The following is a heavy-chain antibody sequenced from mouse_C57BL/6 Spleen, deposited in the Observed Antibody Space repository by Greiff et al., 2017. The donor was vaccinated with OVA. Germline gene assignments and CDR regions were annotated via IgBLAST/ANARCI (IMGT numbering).Heavy chain of an antibody. CDR2: IYPGSGST. Sequence: HVQLQQPGAELVKPGASVKMSCKASGYTFTSYWITWVKQRPGQGLEWIGDIYPGSGSTNYNEKFKSKATLTVDTSSSTAYMQLSSLTSEDSAVYYCARHYYGSSLYAMDYWGQGTSVTVSS. D-gene: IGHD1-1*01. V-gene: IGHV1-55*01. J-gene: IGHJ4*01. CDR1: GYTFTSYW. CDR3: ARHYYGSSLYAMDY.